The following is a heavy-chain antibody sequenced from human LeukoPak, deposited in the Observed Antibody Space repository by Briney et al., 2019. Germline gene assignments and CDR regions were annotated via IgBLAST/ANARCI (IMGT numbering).Heavy chain of an antibody. CDR2: IYYSGST. Sequence: SETLSLTCTVSGGSISSYYWSWIRQPPGKGLEWLGYIYYSGSTNYNPSLKSRVTISVDTSKNQFSLKLSSGPQADPSVYYCARGMVRGVTGGMDVWGQGTTVTVSS. D-gene: IGHD3-10*01. J-gene: IGHJ6*02. CDR1: GGSISSYY. V-gene: IGHV4-59*01. CDR3: ARGMVRGVTGGMDV.